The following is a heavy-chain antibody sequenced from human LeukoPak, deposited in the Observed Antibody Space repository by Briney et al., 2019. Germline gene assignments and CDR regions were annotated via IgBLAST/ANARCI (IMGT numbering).Heavy chain of an antibody. CDR2: IRYDGSNK. CDR3: AKDRNDYGSGSYLFDY. D-gene: IGHD3-10*01. CDR1: GFTFSSYG. Sequence: GGSLRLSCAASGFTFSSYGMHWVRQAPGKGLEWVAFIRYDGSNKYYADSVKGRFTISRDNSKNTLYLQMNSLRAEDTAVYYCAKDRNDYGSGSYLFDYWGQGTLVTVSS. J-gene: IGHJ4*02. V-gene: IGHV3-30*02.